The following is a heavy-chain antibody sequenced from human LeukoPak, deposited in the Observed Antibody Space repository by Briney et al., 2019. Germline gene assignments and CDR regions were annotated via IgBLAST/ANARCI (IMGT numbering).Heavy chain of an antibody. J-gene: IGHJ3*02. V-gene: IGHV4-59*01. CDR3: ARDRPSGSYYSDAFDI. CDR2: IYYSGST. D-gene: IGHD1-26*01. CDR1: GGSISSYY. Sequence: PSETLSLTCTVSGGSISSYYWGWIRQPPGKGLEWIGYIYYSGSTNYNPSLKSRVTISVDTSKNQFSLKLSSVTAADTAVYYCARDRPSGSYYSDAFDIWGQGTMVTVSS.